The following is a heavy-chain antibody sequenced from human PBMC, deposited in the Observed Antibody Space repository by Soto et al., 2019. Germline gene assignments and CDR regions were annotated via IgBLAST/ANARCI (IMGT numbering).Heavy chain of an antibody. CDR1: GFTFSSYG. CDR3: ARDRDPVVGAHAFDI. CDR2: IWYDGSNK. D-gene: IGHD2-15*01. V-gene: IGHV3-33*01. J-gene: IGHJ3*02. Sequence: QVQLVESGGGVVQPGRSLRLSCAASGFTFSSYGMHWVRQAPGKGLAWVAVIWYDGSNKYYADSVKGRFTISRDNSKNTLYLQMNSLRAEDTGVYYCARDRDPVVGAHAFDIWGQGPMVTVSS.